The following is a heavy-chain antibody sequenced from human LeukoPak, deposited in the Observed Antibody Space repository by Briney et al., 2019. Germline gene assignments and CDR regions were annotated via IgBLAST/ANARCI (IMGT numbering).Heavy chain of an antibody. CDR1: GFSFSSYA. D-gene: IGHD1-1*01. Sequence: GGSLRLSCAASGFSFSSYAMSWVRQAPGKGLEWVSTIAASGGSTYYADSVKGRFTISRDNSKNTLYLQINSLRAEDTALYYCAKLVLFSGTAGDLNYWGQGTLVTVSS. V-gene: IGHV3-23*01. CDR3: AKLVLFSGTAGDLNY. J-gene: IGHJ4*02. CDR2: IAASGGST.